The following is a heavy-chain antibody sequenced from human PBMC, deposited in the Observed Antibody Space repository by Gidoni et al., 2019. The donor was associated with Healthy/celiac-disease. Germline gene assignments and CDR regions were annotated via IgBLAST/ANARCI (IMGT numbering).Heavy chain of an antibody. J-gene: IGHJ4*02. V-gene: IGHV3-49*04. D-gene: IGHD1-26*01. CDR3: TRTIIVGATTGIDY. CDR1: GFTFGDYA. CDR2: IRSKAYGGTT. Sequence: EVQLVESGGGLVQPGRSLRLSCTASGFTFGDYAMSWVRQAPGKGLEWVGFIRSKAYGGTTEYAASVKGRFTISRDDSKSIAYLQMNSLKTEDTAVYYCTRTIIVGATTGIDYWGQGTLVTVSS.